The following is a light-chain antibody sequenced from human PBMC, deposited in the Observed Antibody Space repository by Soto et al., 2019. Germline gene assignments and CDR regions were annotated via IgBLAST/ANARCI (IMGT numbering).Light chain of an antibody. CDR2: EVS. J-gene: IGLJ3*02. V-gene: IGLV2-14*01. CDR3: ISYTSSSTLV. CDR1: SSDVGGYNY. Sequence: QSALTQPASVSGSPGQAITIYCTGTSSDVGGYNYVSWYQQHPGTAPKLMIYEVSNRPSGVSDRFSGSRSGNTASLTISGRQAEDESDYYCISYTSSSTLVFGGGTKLTVL.